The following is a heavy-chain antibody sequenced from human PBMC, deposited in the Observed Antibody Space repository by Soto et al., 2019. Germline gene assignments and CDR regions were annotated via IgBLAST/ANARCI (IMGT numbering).Heavy chain of an antibody. CDR3: ATSTVSYVDIVSSTTRGYFDH. V-gene: IGHV5-51*01. Sequence: GESLKISCKASGYIFIDYWIGWVRQMPGKGLEWMGIVYPRDSANRYSPSFQGQVTISADRSTGTAFLQWRSLKASDTAIYYCATSTVSYVDIVSSTTRGYFDHWGQGTLVTVSS. D-gene: IGHD5-12*01. CDR2: VYPRDSAN. J-gene: IGHJ4*02. CDR1: GYIFIDYW.